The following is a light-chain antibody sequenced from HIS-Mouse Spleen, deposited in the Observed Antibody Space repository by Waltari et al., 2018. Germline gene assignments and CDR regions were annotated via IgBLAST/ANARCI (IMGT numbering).Light chain of an antibody. CDR2: EVS. CDR1: SSHAGGYNY. V-gene: IGLV2-8*01. Sequence: QSALTQPPSASGSPGQSVTISCTGTSSHAGGYNYVPCYQQHPGKAPKLMIYEVSKRPSGVPDRFSGSKSGNTASLTVSGLQAEDEADYYCSSYAGSNNLVFGGGTKLTVL. J-gene: IGLJ2*01. CDR3: SSYAGSNNLV.